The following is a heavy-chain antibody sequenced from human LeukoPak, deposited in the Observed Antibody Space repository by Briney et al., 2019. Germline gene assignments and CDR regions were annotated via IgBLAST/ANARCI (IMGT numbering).Heavy chain of an antibody. D-gene: IGHD4-17*01. CDR1: GGSISSSSYY. CDR3: ARGFYDYGGNSVLSAFDI. Sequence: PSETLSLTCTVSGGSISSSSYYWGWIRQPPGKGLEWIGSIYYSGSTYYNPSLKSRVTISVDTSKNQFSLKLSSVTAADTAVYYCARGFYDYGGNSVLSAFDIWGQGTMATVSS. J-gene: IGHJ3*02. CDR2: IYYSGST. V-gene: IGHV4-39*07.